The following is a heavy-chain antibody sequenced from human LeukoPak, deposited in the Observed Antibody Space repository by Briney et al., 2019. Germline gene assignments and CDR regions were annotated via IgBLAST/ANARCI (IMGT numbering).Heavy chain of an antibody. J-gene: IGHJ4*02. D-gene: IGHD2-2*01. CDR3: ARGLGVVPAAIDY. V-gene: IGHV1-8*01. CDR1: GYTFASYD. Sequence: ASVKVSCKASGYTFASYDINWVRQATGQGLEWMGWMNPNSGNTGYAQKFQGRVTMTRNTSISTAYMELSSLRSKDTAVYYCARGLGVVPAAIDYWGQGTLVTVSS. CDR2: MNPNSGNT.